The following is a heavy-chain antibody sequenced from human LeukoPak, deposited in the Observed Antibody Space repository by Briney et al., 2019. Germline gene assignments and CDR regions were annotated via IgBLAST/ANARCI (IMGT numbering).Heavy chain of an antibody. Sequence: GASVKVSCKASGYTFTGYYMHWARQAPGQGLEWMGWINPNSGGTNYAQKFQGRVTMTRDTSISTAYMELSRLRSDDTAVYYCARDLPRIVVVVAATLGRDLRQYNWFDPWGQGTLVTVSS. CDR3: ARDLPRIVVVVAATLGRDLRQYNWFDP. D-gene: IGHD2-15*01. J-gene: IGHJ5*02. V-gene: IGHV1-2*02. CDR2: INPNSGGT. CDR1: GYTFTGYY.